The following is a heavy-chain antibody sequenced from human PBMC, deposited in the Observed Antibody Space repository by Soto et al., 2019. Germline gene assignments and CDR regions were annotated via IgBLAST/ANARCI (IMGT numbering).Heavy chain of an antibody. CDR2: LSDGGSS. J-gene: IGHJ4*02. V-gene: IGHV3-53*01. Sequence: GGSLRLSCAASGFSVSSTYMSWVRQAPGKGLEWVSTLSDGGSSHYADSVTGRFSVSRDNSKNTLYLQMNGLRADDTAIYYCARDYASGGYDYRGQGTQVTVSS. CDR1: GFSVSSTY. CDR3: ARDYASGGYDY. D-gene: IGHD5-12*01.